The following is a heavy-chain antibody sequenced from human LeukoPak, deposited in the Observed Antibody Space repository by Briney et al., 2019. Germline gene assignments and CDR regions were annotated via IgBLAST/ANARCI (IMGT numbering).Heavy chain of an antibody. J-gene: IGHJ4*02. CDR1: GYTFTTYA. V-gene: IGHV1-3*01. CDR3: AREPSSGSSNYYLDQ. CDR2: INAGNGNT. Sequence: ASVKVSCKTSGYTFTTYAFHWVRQAPGQRLEWMGSINAGNGNTKFSQNLQGRVTIARDTSASTTYMELSSLRSEDTAVYYCAREPSSGSSNYYLDQWGQGTLVTVPS. D-gene: IGHD2-2*01.